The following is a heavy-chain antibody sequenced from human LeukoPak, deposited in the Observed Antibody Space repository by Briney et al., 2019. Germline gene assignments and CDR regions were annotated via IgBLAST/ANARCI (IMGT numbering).Heavy chain of an antibody. CDR2: ISSSSGTI. CDR1: GFIFSTNN. J-gene: IGHJ4*02. V-gene: IGHV3-48*01. D-gene: IGHD5-18*01. Sequence: PGGSLRLSCAASGFIFSTNNMNWVRQTPGKGLEWLSYISSSSGTIYYADSVKGRFTISGDNAKNSLYLQMNSLRAEDTAVYYCARALVYSYGYAVDYWGQGTLVTVSS. CDR3: ARALVYSYGYAVDY.